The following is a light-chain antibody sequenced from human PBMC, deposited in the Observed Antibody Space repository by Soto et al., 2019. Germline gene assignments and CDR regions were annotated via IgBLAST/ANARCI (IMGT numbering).Light chain of an antibody. Sequence: ETAMTQSPVTLSLSPGARATLSCRASQTVGDNVAWYRQKPGQPPSLLIYGASTRAPGLPARFSGSGSGTDFILTISSLHSEDFGFYYCQQYNNRPLGTFGQGTRVEI. V-gene: IGKV3-15*01. CDR2: GAS. CDR1: QTVGDN. CDR3: QQYNNRPLGT. J-gene: IGKJ1*01.